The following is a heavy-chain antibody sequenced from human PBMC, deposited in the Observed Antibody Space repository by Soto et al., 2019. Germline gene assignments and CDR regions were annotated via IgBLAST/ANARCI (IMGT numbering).Heavy chain of an antibody. D-gene: IGHD1-26*01. CDR2: VNQDGSAK. V-gene: IGHV3-7*04. CDR3: SGGVGDAF. J-gene: IGHJ4*02. Sequence: EVYLVESGGGLVQTGGSLRLSCAIYESTIRRDWMNWVRQAPGKGLEWVAHVNQDGSAKYYVDSVKGRFTISRDNANNLLPLQMNSLSAGDTAMYYCSGGVGDAFWGQGTLVTVSS. CDR1: ESTIRRDW.